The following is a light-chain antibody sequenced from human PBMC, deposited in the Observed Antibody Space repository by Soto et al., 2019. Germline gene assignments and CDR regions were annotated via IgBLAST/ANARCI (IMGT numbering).Light chain of an antibody. Sequence: EIVMTQSPATLSVSPGERATLSCRASQSVSSYLGWYQQKPGQAPRLLIYDASNRASGIPARFSGSGSGTEFTLTISSLQPDDFATYYCQQYNSYSTFGQGTKVDIK. J-gene: IGKJ1*01. V-gene: IGKV3D-15*01. CDR1: QSVSSY. CDR3: QQYNSYST. CDR2: DAS.